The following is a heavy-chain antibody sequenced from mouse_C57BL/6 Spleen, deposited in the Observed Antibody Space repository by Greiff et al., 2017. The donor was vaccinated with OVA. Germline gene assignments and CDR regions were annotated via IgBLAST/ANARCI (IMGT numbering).Heavy chain of an antibody. CDR3: ARGRVTGTNYFDY. CDR2: IWTGGGT. CDR1: GFSLTSYA. D-gene: IGHD4-1*01. J-gene: IGHJ2*01. Sequence: VNVVASGPGLVAPSQSLSITCTVSGFSLTSYAISWVRQPPGKGLEWLGVIWTGGGTNYNSALKSRLSISKYNSKSQVFLKMNSLQTDDTARYYCARGRVTGTNYFDYWGQGTTLTVSS. V-gene: IGHV2-9-1*01.